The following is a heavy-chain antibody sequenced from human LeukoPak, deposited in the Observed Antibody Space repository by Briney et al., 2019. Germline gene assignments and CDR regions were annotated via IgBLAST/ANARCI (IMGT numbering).Heavy chain of an antibody. V-gene: IGHV3-30*18. CDR1: GFTFSNAW. CDR2: ISFDGSNK. D-gene: IGHD2-2*01. CDR3: AKATSGNEDVSEAGGGWFDP. Sequence: GGSLRLSCAASGFTFSNAWMSWVRQAPGKGLEWVAVISFDGSNKFYSDSLKGRFTISRDNSKNTLHLQMESLRPDDTGVYYCAKATSGNEDVSEAGGGWFDPWGQGTLVTVSS. J-gene: IGHJ5*02.